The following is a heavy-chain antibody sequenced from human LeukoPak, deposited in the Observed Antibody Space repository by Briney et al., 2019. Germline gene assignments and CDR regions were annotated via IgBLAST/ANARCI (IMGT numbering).Heavy chain of an antibody. D-gene: IGHD3-16*01. CDR1: GGSISSYY. V-gene: IGHV4-59*01. CDR2: IYYTVST. Sequence: SETLSLTCTVSGGSISSYYWSWIRQPPGKGLDWIGYIYYTVSTNYNPSLKSRVTISLDTSKKEFSLKLSSVTAADTAVYYCASLGTSTYNWFDPWGQGTLVTVSS. CDR3: ASLGTSTYNWFDP. J-gene: IGHJ5*02.